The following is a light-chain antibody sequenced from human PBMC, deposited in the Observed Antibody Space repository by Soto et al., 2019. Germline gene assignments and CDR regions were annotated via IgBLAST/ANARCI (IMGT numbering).Light chain of an antibody. CDR2: DVT. CDR1: SSDVGDYHY. Sequence: QSVLTQPPSASGTPGQRLTISCSGSTSNIGTSSDVGDYHYVSWYQLHPGKAPKLLIYDVTIRPSGVSDRFSGSKSGNTASLTISGLQAEDEADYYCNSYSTSSTPYVFGTGTKVTVL. CDR3: NSYSTSSTPYV. J-gene: IGLJ1*01. V-gene: IGLV2-14*03.